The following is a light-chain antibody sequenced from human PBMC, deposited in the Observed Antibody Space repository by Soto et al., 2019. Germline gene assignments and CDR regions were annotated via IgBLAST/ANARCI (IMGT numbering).Light chain of an antibody. Sequence: SSELTQPPSVSVAPGQTARLTCGGNNIGSKSVHWYQKKPGQAPVLVVFDDSDRPSGIPERFSGSNSGNMATLTITRVEAGDEADFYCQVWDTSSDPPKWVFGGGTKLTVL. CDR1: NIGSKS. V-gene: IGLV3-21*02. J-gene: IGLJ3*02. CDR2: DDS. CDR3: QVWDTSSDPPKWV.